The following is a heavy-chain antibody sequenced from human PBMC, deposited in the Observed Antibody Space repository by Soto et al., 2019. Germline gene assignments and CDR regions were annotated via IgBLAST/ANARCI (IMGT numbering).Heavy chain of an antibody. CDR3: AREFTIFGVVIDY. V-gene: IGHV3-33*01. CDR1: GFTFSSYG. Sequence: GGSLRLSCAASGFTFSSYGMHWVRQAPGKGLEWVAVIWYDGSNKYYADSVKGRLTISRDNSKNTLYLQMNSLRAEDTAVYYCAREFTIFGVVIDYWGQGTLVTVSS. J-gene: IGHJ4*02. D-gene: IGHD3-3*01. CDR2: IWYDGSNK.